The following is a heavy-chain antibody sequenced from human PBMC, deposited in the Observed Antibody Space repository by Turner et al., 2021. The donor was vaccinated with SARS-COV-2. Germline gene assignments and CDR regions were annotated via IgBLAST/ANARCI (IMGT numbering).Heavy chain of an antibody. Sequence: QVQLVESGGGVVQPGMSLRLSCAASGFTFSSYGMHWVRQAPGKGLEWVAVISYDGSNKYYADSVKGRFTISRDNSKNTLYLQMNSLRAEDTAVYYCAKNLIRHYQLLYPPNYYGMDVWGQGTTVTVSS. CDR2: ISYDGSNK. CDR1: GFTFSSYG. V-gene: IGHV3-30*18. CDR3: AKNLIRHYQLLYPPNYYGMDV. J-gene: IGHJ6*02. D-gene: IGHD2-2*02.